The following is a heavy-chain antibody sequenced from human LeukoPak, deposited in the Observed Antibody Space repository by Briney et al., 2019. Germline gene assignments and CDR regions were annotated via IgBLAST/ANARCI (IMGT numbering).Heavy chain of an antibody. Sequence: PGGSLRLSCAASGLTVSHEYMSWVRQAPGKGLEWVSLIYNGGTTFYSDSVKGRFTISRDSSKNILLLQMNSLRAEDTAVYYCARVGIQLGFGASKVTNDAFDTWGQGTMVTISS. CDR3: ARVGIQLGFGASKVTNDAFDT. V-gene: IGHV3-66*01. D-gene: IGHD5-18*01. CDR1: GLTVSHEY. CDR2: IYNGGTT. J-gene: IGHJ3*02.